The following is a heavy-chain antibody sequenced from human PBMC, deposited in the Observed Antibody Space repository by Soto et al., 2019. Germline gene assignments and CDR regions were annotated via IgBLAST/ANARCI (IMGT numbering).Heavy chain of an antibody. V-gene: IGHV3-23*01. CDR3: VKNSKDFVVVPAAPIEYFDF. J-gene: IGHJ4*02. Sequence: GGSLRLSCAASGFTSSNFAMSWVRQAPGKGLEWVSVIRGRGADTYYADSVKGRFTISRDNSKNTLYLQMNSLRAEDTAIYYCVKNSKDFVVVPAAPIEYFDFWGQGTQVTVSS. CDR2: IRGRGADT. CDR1: GFTSSNFA. D-gene: IGHD2-2*01.